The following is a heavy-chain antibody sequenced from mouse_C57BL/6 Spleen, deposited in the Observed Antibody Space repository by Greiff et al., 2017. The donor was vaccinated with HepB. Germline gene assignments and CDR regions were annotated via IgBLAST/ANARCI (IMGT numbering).Heavy chain of an antibody. D-gene: IGHD1-1*01. Sequence: XVQLQQSGAELVRPGASVKLSCTASGFNIKDDYMHWVKQRPEQGLEWIGWIDPENGDTEYASKFQGKATITADTSSNTVYLQLSSLTSEDTAVYYCTKGITTVKDYWGQGTTLTVSS. V-gene: IGHV14-4*01. CDR1: GFNIKDDY. CDR3: TKGITTVKDY. CDR2: IDPENGDT. J-gene: IGHJ2*01.